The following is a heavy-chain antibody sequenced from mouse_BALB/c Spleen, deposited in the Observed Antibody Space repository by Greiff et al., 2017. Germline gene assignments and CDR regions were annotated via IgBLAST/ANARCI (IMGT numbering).Heavy chain of an antibody. V-gene: IGHV1-69*02. J-gene: IGHJ2*01. Sequence: QVQLKQPGAELVRPGASVKLSCKASGYTFTSYWINWVKQRPGQGLEWIGNIYPSDSYTNYNQKFKDKATLTVDKSSSTAYMQLSSPTSEDSAVYYCTREPYWGQGTTLTVSS. CDR1: GYTFTSYW. CDR2: IYPSDSYT. CDR3: TREPY.